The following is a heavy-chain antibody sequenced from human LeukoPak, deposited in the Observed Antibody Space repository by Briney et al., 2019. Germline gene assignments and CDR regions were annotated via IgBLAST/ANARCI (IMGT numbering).Heavy chain of an antibody. CDR2: IYHRGST. D-gene: IGHD3-3*01. J-gene: IGHJ6*02. CDR1: GGSISSGGYS. Sequence: SETLSLTCAVSGGSISSGGYSWSWIRQPPGKGLEGIGYIYHRGSTYYNPSLKSRVTISVDRSKNQFSLKLSSVTAADTAVYYCARSPPYYDFWSGYYSSYYYYYYGMDVWGQGTTVTVSS. CDR3: ARSPPYYDFWSGYYSSYYYYYYGMDV. V-gene: IGHV4-30-2*01.